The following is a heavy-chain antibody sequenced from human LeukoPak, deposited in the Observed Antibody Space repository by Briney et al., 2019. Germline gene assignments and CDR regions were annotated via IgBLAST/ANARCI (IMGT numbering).Heavy chain of an antibody. V-gene: IGHV3-21*04. D-gene: IGHD3-16*01. CDR2: ISSSSSYI. CDR3: AKGGGLDV. J-gene: IGHJ6*02. CDR1: GFTFSSYS. Sequence: GGSLRLSCAASGFTFSSYSMNWVRQAPGKGLEWVSSISSSSSYIYYADSVKGRFTISRDNAKNSLYLQMSNLRAEDTAVYFCAKGGGLDVWGQGATVTVSS.